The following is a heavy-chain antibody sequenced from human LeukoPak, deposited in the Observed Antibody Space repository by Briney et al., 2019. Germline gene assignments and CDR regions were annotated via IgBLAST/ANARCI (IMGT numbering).Heavy chain of an antibody. D-gene: IGHD2-2*01. Sequence: TGGSLRLSCAASGFTFSSYAMSWVRQAPGKGLEWVSAISGSGGSTYYADSVKGRFTISRDNSKNTLYLQMNSLRAEDTAVYYCAKDLGYCSSTSCPGVDYWGQGTLVTVSS. CDR3: AKDLGYCSSTSCPGVDY. V-gene: IGHV3-23*01. CDR1: GFTFSSYA. J-gene: IGHJ4*02. CDR2: ISGSGGST.